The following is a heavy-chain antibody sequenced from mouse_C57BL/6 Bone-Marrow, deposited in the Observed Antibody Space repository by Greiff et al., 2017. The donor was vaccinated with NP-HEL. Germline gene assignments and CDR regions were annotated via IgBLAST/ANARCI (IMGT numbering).Heavy chain of an antibody. J-gene: IGHJ4*01. Sequence: EVQLQQSGPVLVKPGASVKMSCKASGYTFTDYYMNWVKQSHGKSLEWIGVINPYNGGTSYNQKFKGKATLTVDKSSSTAYMELNSLTSEDSAVYYCASYYYGSSQYYYAMDYWGQGTSVTVSS. CDR2: INPYNGGT. D-gene: IGHD1-1*01. CDR3: ASYYYGSSQYYYAMDY. CDR1: GYTFTDYY. V-gene: IGHV1-19*01.